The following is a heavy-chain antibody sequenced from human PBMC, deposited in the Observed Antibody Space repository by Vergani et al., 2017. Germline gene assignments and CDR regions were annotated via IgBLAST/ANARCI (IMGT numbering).Heavy chain of an antibody. CDR3: AREGGSGGNDY. Sequence: EVQLVESGGGLVQPGGSLRLSCAASGFTFSSYAMHWVRQAPGKGLEYVSAISSNGGSTYYANSVKGRFTISRDNSKYTLYLQMGSLRAEDMAVYYCAREGGSGGNDYWGQGTLVTVSS. J-gene: IGHJ4*02. D-gene: IGHD2-15*01. CDR1: GFTFSSYA. V-gene: IGHV3-64*01. CDR2: ISSNGGST.